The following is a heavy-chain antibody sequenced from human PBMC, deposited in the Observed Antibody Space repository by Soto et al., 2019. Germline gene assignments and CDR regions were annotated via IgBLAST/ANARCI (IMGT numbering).Heavy chain of an antibody. D-gene: IGHD6-13*01. J-gene: IGHJ3*02. CDR3: ASLGIAAAGPDAFDI. CDR2: IYHSGST. Sequence: PSETLSLTCAVSGCSISSSNWWSWVRQPPGKGLEWIGEIYHSGSTNYNPSLKSRVTISVDKSKNQFSLKLSSVTAADTAVYYCASLGIAAAGPDAFDIWGQGTMVT. V-gene: IGHV4-4*02. CDR1: GCSISSSNW.